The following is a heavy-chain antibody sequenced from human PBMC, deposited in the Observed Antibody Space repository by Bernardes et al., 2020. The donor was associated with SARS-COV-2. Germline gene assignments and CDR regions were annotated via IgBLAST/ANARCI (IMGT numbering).Heavy chain of an antibody. J-gene: IGHJ4*02. CDR1: GYTYTNYG. Sequence: ASVKVSCKASGYTYTNYGIAWVRQAPGHGLEWLGWISGYNGNTNYARNLQDRISMTTDLSTNTAFMELRRLRSDDTAVYYCARVEGFCSGGTCFSLFYFDHWGQGTLVSVSS. CDR2: ISGYNGNT. V-gene: IGHV1-18*04. D-gene: IGHD2-15*01. CDR3: ARVEGFCSGGTCFSLFYFDH.